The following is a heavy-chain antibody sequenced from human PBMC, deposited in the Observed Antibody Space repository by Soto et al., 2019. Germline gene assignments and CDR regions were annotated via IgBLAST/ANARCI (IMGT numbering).Heavy chain of an antibody. Sequence: SVEVTCKASGYTFTSYGISWVRQANGQGLEWMGWISAYNGNTNYAQKLQGRVTMTTDTSTSTAYMELRSLRSDDTAVYYCARDGDYYDSSGLFDPWGQGTLVPVSS. CDR3: ARDGDYYDSSGLFDP. CDR2: ISAYNGNT. J-gene: IGHJ5*02. V-gene: IGHV1-18*04. CDR1: GYTFTSYG. D-gene: IGHD3-22*01.